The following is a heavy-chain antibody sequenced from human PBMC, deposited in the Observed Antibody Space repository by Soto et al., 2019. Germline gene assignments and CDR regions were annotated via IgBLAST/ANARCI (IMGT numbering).Heavy chain of an antibody. Sequence: PVKVCSKASGGTFSSYAISWVRQAPGQGLEWMGGIIPIFGTANYAQKFQGRVTITADESTSTAYMELNSLRAEDTAVYFCARGNWNYYYGFDVRGQGTTVTVSS. J-gene: IGHJ6*02. CDR1: GGTFSSYA. V-gene: IGHV1-69*13. CDR2: IIPIFGTA. D-gene: IGHD1-20*01. CDR3: ARGNWNYYYGFDV.